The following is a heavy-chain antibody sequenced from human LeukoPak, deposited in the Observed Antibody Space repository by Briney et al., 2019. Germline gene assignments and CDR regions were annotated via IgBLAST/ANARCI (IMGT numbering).Heavy chain of an antibody. V-gene: IGHV3-73*01. CDR2: IRSKANSYAT. CDR3: TRPDGGNSDY. D-gene: IGHD4-23*01. Sequence: GGSLRLSCAASGFTFSSYSMNWVRQASGKGLEWVGRIRSKANSYATAYAASVKGRFAISRDDSKNTAYLQMNSLKTEDTAVYYCTRPDGGNSDYWGQGTLVTVSS. CDR1: GFTFSSYS. J-gene: IGHJ4*02.